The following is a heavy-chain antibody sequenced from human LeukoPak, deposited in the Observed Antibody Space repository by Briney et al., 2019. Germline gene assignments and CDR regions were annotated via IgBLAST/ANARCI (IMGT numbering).Heavy chain of an antibody. Sequence: PGGSLRLSCAASGFTFSSYEMNWVRQAPGKGLEWDSYISSSGSTIYYADSVKGRFTISRDNAKNSLYLQMNSLRAEDTAVYYCARDEGTDYFDYWGQGTLVTVSS. V-gene: IGHV3-48*03. CDR1: GFTFSSYE. CDR3: ARDEGTDYFDY. J-gene: IGHJ4*02. CDR2: ISSSGSTI.